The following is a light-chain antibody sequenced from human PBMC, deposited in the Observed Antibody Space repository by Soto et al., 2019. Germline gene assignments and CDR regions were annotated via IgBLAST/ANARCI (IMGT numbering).Light chain of an antibody. CDR2: DAS. CDR1: QTVSSY. J-gene: IGKJ3*01. Sequence: EIVLTQSPATLSLSPGERATLSCRASQTVSSYLAWYQQKPGQAPRLLIYDASNRATGIPARFSGSGSGTDFALNVSSLEPEDFAVYYCEQRSNWHFTFGPGTKVDIK. CDR3: EQRSNWHFT. V-gene: IGKV3-11*01.